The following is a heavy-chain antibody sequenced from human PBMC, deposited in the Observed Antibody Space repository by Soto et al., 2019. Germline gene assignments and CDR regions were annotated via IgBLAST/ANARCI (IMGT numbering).Heavy chain of an antibody. Sequence: QVQLVESGGGVVQPGRSLRLSCAASGFTFSNYAMYWVRQAPGKGLEWVAVISYDGNNKYYADSVKGRFTISRDNSKXPXXXQXXSLRAEDTAVYYCARAGCDGGTCYTRVGLRDGMDVWGQGTTVTVSS. CDR1: GFTFSNYA. CDR2: ISYDGNNK. J-gene: IGHJ6*02. CDR3: ARAGCDGGTCYTRVGLRDGMDV. D-gene: IGHD2-15*01. V-gene: IGHV3-30-3*01.